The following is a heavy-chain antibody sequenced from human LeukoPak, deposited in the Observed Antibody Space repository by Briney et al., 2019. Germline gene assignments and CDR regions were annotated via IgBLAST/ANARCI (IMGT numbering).Heavy chain of an antibody. CDR2: ISSSSSYI. V-gene: IGHV3-21*01. J-gene: IGHJ4*02. CDR3: ARDLGYCSSTSCYTSNSYY. D-gene: IGHD2-2*02. CDR1: GFTFSSYS. Sequence: PGGSLRLSCAASGFTFSSYSMNWVRQAPGKGLEWVSSISSSSSYIYYADSVKGRFTISRDNAKNSLYLQMNSLRAEDTAVYYCARDLGYCSSTSCYTSNSYYWGQGTLVTVSS.